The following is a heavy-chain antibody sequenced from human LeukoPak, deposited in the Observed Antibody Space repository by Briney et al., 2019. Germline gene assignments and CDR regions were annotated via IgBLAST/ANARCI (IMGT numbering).Heavy chain of an antibody. J-gene: IGHJ5*02. V-gene: IGHV4-34*01. CDR3: ARGLQLWLRGVWYWFDP. D-gene: IGHD5-18*01. Sequence: SETLSLTCAVYGGSFSGYYWSWFRQPPGKGLEWIGEMDHSGSTNYNPSLKSRVTISVDTSKNQFSPKLSSVTAADTPVYYCARGLQLWLRGVWYWFDPWGQGTLVTVSS. CDR1: GGSFSGYY. CDR2: MDHSGST.